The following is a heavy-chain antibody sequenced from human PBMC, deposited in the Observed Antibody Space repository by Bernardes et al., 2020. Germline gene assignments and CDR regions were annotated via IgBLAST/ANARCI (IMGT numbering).Heavy chain of an antibody. J-gene: IGHJ4*02. CDR3: ARFLGAMVQGVPIRPFDY. CDR1: GFTFSSYW. D-gene: IGHD3-10*01. V-gene: IGHV3-7*01. Sequence: GGSLRLSCAASGFTFSSYWMSWVRQAPGKGLEWVANIKQDGSEKYYVDSVKGRFTISRDNAKNSLYLQMNSLRAEDTAVYYCARFLGAMVQGVPIRPFDYWGQGTLVTVSS. CDR2: IKQDGSEK.